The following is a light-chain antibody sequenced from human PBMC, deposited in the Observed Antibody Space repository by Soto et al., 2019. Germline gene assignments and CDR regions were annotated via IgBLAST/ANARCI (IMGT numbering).Light chain of an antibody. CDR3: QQYDGSPIT. Sequence: DIQMTQSPSTLSASVGDRVTITCRASQSISSWLAWYQQKPGKAPKLLIYDASSLESGVPSRFSGSGSGTEFTLTISRLEPEDFAVYYCQQYDGSPITFGLGTRLEV. CDR2: DAS. V-gene: IGKV1-5*01. J-gene: IGKJ5*01. CDR1: QSISSW.